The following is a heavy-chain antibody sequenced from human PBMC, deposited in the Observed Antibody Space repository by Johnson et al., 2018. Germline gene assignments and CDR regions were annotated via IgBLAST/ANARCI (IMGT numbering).Heavy chain of an antibody. D-gene: IGHD3-3*01. CDR3: ARTADGRVFDVVIETDYYYYYMDV. J-gene: IGHJ6*03. Sequence: VQLVESGGGLVKPGGSLRLSCAASGFTFSSNSMNWVRQAPGKGLEWVSSISSRSTYIYYADSVKGRFTISRDNAKNSLSLQMNSLRVEDTAVYYCARTADGRVFDVVIETDYYYYYMDVWGKGTTVTVSS. CDR1: GFTFSSNS. V-gene: IGHV3-21*01. CDR2: ISSRSTYI.